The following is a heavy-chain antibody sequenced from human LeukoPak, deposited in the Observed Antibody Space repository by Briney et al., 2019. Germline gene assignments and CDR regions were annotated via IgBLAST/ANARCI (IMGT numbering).Heavy chain of an antibody. CDR1: GFTFSSYA. CDR3: ASDVLRCFDWSFDY. CDR2: ISGSGGST. Sequence: GGSLRLSCAASGFTFSSYAMSWVRQAPGKGLEWVSAISGSGGSTYYADSVKGRFTISRDNSKNTLYLQMNSLRAEDTAVYYCASDVLRCFDWSFDYWGQGTLVTVSS. D-gene: IGHD3-9*01. V-gene: IGHV3-23*01. J-gene: IGHJ4*02.